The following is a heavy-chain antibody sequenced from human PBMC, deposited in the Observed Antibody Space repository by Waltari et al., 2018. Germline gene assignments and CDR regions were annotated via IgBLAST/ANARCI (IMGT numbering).Heavy chain of an antibody. J-gene: IGHJ4*02. D-gene: IGHD1-26*01. CDR2: ITGSGSST. Sequence: EVQLLESGGGLVQPGGSLRLSCAASGFTFSIYAMSWVRQAPGKGLEWVSSITGSGSSTSYADSVKGRFTISRDNSKNTLYLQMNSLRAEDTAVYYCAMNSGSYMGWGQGTLVTVSS. CDR1: GFTFSIYA. CDR3: AMNSGSYMG. V-gene: IGHV3-23*01.